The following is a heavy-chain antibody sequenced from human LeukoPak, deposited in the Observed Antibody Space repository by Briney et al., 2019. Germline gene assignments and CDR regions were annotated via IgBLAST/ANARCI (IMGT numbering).Heavy chain of an antibody. D-gene: IGHD2-21*02. Sequence: SETLSLTCTVSGGSISSYYWSWIRQPPGKGLEWIGYIYYSGSTNYNPSLQSRVTISVDTSKNQFSLKLSSVTAADTAVYYCARGYCGGDCYSSSHESFDIWGQGTMVTVSS. CDR1: GGSISSYY. J-gene: IGHJ3*02. CDR3: ARGYCGGDCYSSSHESFDI. CDR2: IYYSGST. V-gene: IGHV4-59*08.